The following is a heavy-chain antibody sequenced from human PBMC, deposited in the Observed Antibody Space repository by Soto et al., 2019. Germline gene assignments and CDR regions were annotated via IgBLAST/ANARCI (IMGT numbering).Heavy chain of an antibody. D-gene: IGHD3-10*02. V-gene: IGHV4-59*01. CDR3: ASMIGDPVLSFDS. Sequence: QVQLQESGPGLVKPSETLSLTCTVSGGSISSYYWSWIRQPPGKGLEWNGFIFYSGSTSYNPSLKSRVTISIDTSEYQFSLKLNSVTAADTAVYYCASMIGDPVLSFDSWGQGTLVSVSS. J-gene: IGHJ5*01. CDR2: IFYSGST. CDR1: GGSISSYY.